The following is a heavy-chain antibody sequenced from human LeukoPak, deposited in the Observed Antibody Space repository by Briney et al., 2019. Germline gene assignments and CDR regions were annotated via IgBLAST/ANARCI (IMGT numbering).Heavy chain of an antibody. V-gene: IGHV3-66*01. D-gene: IGHD2-15*01. CDR3: AKVFDCSGGSCSTYYFDY. Sequence: GGSLRLSCAASGFTVSNNYMSWVRQAPGKGLEWVSVIYTGGSTYYADSVKGRFTISRDNSKNTLYLQMNSLRAEDTAVYYCAKVFDCSGGSCSTYYFDYWGQGTLVTVSS. CDR1: GFTVSNNY. CDR2: IYTGGST. J-gene: IGHJ4*02.